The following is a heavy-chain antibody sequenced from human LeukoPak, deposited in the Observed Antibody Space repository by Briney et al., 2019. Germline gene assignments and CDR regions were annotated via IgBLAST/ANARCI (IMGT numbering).Heavy chain of an antibody. CDR3: ARDRLGTYCSSTNCYYYGMDV. CDR2: IHHSGST. Sequence: SETLSLTCVVSDYSISSAYHWGWIRQPPGKGLEWTGSIHHSGSTYYNPSLKSRVTISVDTSKNHFSLKLSAVTAADTAVYYCARDRLGTYCSSTNCYYYGMDVWGKGTTVTVSS. V-gene: IGHV4-38-2*02. D-gene: IGHD2-2*01. J-gene: IGHJ6*04. CDR1: DYSISSAYH.